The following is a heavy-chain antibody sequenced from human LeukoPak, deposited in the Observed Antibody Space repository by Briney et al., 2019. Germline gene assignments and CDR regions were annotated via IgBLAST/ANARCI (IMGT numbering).Heavy chain of an antibody. Sequence: ASVKVSCKASGYTFTSYDINWVRQATGQGLEWMGWMNPNSGNTGYAQKVQGRVTMTRNTSISTAYMELSSLRSEDTAVYYCAGRGIAARYRWSSLDYYMDVWGKGTTVTVSS. V-gene: IGHV1-8*01. CDR2: MNPNSGNT. J-gene: IGHJ6*03. CDR3: AGRGIAARYRWSSLDYYMDV. CDR1: GYTFTSYD. D-gene: IGHD6-6*01.